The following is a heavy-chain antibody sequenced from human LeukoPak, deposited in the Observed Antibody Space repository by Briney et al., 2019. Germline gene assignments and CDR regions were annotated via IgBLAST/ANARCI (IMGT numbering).Heavy chain of an antibody. Sequence: SETLSLTCAVYGGSFSGYYWSWIRQPPGKGLEWIGEINHSGSTNYNPSLKSRVTISVDTSKNQFSLKLSSVTAADTAVYYCARGMGAAAGFYYYYYYMDVWGKGTTVTVSS. CDR3: ARGMGAAAGFYYYYYYMDV. D-gene: IGHD6-13*01. CDR1: GGSFSGYY. J-gene: IGHJ6*03. V-gene: IGHV4-34*01. CDR2: INHSGST.